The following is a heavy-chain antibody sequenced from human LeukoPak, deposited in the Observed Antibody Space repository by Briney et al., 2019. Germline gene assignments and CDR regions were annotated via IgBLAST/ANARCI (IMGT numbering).Heavy chain of an antibody. Sequence: EASVRVSCKASGSTFNSYGVSWVRQAPGQGLEWMGIINPSSGSTSYAQKFQGRVTLTRDISTSTVYIELSSLRSEDTAVYYCVRGVGYYYDGSGVYWGQGALVTSPQ. CDR1: GSTFNSYG. V-gene: IGHV1-46*02. CDR3: VRGVGYYYDGSGVY. D-gene: IGHD3-22*01. J-gene: IGHJ4*02. CDR2: INPSSGST.